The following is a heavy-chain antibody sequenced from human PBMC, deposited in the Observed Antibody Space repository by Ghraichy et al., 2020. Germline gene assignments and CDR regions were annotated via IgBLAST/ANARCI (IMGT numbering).Heavy chain of an antibody. J-gene: IGHJ4*02. CDR2: ISGSGGST. D-gene: IGHD2-21*02. Sequence: GGSLRLSCAASGFTFSSYAMSWVRQAPGKGLEWVSAISGSGGSTYYADSVKGRFTISRDNSKNTLYLQMNSLRAEDTAVYYCAKDHSPIRVTATGNDYWGQGTLVTVSS. V-gene: IGHV3-23*01. CDR3: AKDHSPIRVTATGNDY. CDR1: GFTFSSYA.